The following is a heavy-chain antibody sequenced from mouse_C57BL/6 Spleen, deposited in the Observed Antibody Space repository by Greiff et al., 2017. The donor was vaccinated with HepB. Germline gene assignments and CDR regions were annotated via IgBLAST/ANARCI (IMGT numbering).Heavy chain of an antibody. D-gene: IGHD1-1*01. CDR3: VRLYGSSPYYYAMDY. CDR1: GFSFNTYA. CDR2: IRSKSNNYAT. J-gene: IGHJ4*01. Sequence: EVKLMESGGGLVQPKGSLKLSCAASGFSFNTYAMNWVRQAPGKGLEWVARIRSKSNNYATYYADSVKDRFTISRDDSESMLYLQMNNLKTEDTAMYYCVRLYGSSPYYYAMDYWGQGTSVTVSS. V-gene: IGHV10-1*01.